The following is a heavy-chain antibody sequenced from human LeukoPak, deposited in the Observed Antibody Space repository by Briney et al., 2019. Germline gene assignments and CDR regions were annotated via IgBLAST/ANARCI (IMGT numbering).Heavy chain of an antibody. V-gene: IGHV3-53*01. CDR3: AREGASSSFGY. J-gene: IGHJ4*02. D-gene: IGHD6-13*01. CDR2: LYSGGNT. CDR1: GFTVSSNY. Sequence: PGGSLRLSCVVSGFTVSSNYMSWVRQAPGKGLEWVSVLYSGGNTYHADSMKGRFTISRDNSKNTLYLQMNSLRAEDTAVYYCAREGASSSFGYWGQGTLVTVSS.